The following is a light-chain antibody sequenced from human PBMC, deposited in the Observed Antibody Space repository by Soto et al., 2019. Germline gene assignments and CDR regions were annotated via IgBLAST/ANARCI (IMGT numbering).Light chain of an antibody. Sequence: QSALTQPPSASGSPGQSVTISCTGTSSDVGGYNYVSWYQQHPGKAPKLMIYDVSKRPSGVPDRFPGSKSGNTASLTVSGLQAEDEADYYCNSYAGSNNLVFGGGTKLTVL. CDR2: DVS. V-gene: IGLV2-8*01. J-gene: IGLJ2*01. CDR3: NSYAGSNNLV. CDR1: SSDVGGYNY.